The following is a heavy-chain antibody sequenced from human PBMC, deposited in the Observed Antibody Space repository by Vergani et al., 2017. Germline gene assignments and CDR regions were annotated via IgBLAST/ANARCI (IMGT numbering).Heavy chain of an antibody. D-gene: IGHD6-13*01. CDR2: IYSGGST. J-gene: IGHJ6*02. V-gene: IGHV3-66*02. CDR3: ARDRGYSSSSPGYV. Sequence: EVQLVESGGGLVQPGGSLRLSCAASGFTVSSNYMSWVRQAPGKGLEWVSVIYSGGSTYYADSVKGRFTISRDNSKNTLYLQMNSLRAEDTAVYYCARDRGYSSSSPGYVGGQGTTVTVSS. CDR1: GFTVSSNY.